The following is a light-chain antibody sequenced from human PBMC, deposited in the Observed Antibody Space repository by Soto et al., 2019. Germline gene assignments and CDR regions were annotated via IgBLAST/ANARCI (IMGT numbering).Light chain of an antibody. V-gene: IGKV3-20*01. Sequence: EIVLTQSPGTLSLSPGERATLSCRAIQSVSSSYLAWYQQKPGQAPRLLIYGASGRATGIPDRFSGSGSGTDFALTISRLEPEDFAVYYCQQYGSSPSITFGQGTRLEI. CDR1: QSVSSSY. CDR3: QQYGSSPSIT. J-gene: IGKJ5*01. CDR2: GAS.